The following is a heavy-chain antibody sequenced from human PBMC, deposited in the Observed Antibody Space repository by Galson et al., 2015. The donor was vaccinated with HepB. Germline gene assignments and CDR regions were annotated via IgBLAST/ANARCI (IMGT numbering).Heavy chain of an antibody. D-gene: IGHD6-13*01. J-gene: IGHJ4*02. CDR2: MKQDGSEK. Sequence: SLRLSCAASGFTFSDYWMSWVRQAPGKGLEWVANMKQDGSEKNYVDSVKGRFTISRDNAKNSLHLEMTSLRVEDTAVYYCAREGVRAARDYWGQGTLVTVSS. CDR3: AREGVRAARDY. V-gene: IGHV3-7*03. CDR1: GFTFSDYW.